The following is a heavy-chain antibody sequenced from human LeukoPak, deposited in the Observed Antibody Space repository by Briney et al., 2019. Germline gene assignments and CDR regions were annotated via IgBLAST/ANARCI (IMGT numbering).Heavy chain of an antibody. V-gene: IGHV3-7*01. D-gene: IGHD4-23*01. CDR3: ARDRGYSTFDY. J-gene: IGHJ4*02. Sequence: GGSLRLSCEASAFTFRSYWMSWVRQAPGKGLGWVANMKEDGGEINYVDSVKGRFTISRDNAKNSLFLQMNSLRVEDTAVYYCARDRGYSTFDYWGQGTLVTVSS. CDR1: AFTFRSYW. CDR2: MKEDGGEI.